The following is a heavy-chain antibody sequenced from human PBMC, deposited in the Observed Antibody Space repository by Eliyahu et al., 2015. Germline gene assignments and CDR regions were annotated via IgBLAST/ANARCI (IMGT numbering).Heavy chain of an antibody. D-gene: IGHD3-3*01. CDR1: GXXFSIYV. J-gene: IGHJ4*02. V-gene: IGHV3-23*01. CDR2: ISGSGGET. CDR3: AKGSVIRFLDWLSFDY. Sequence: EVQLLESGGGLVQPGGSLRLSCEVXGXXFSIYVMGWARQAPGKGLEWVSLISGSGGETFYADSVKGRFTISRDNSKNTLYLQMNSLRGDDTAFYYCAKGSVIRFLDWLSFDYWGQGSQVSVSS.